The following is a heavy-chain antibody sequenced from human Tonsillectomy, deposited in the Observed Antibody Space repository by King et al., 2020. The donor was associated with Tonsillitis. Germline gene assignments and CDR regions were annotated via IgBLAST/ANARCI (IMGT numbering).Heavy chain of an antibody. V-gene: IGHV3-9*01. CDR2: MNWNGASI. J-gene: IGHJ4*02. CDR3: AKGDSSWYHGSIDY. CDR1: GIIFDDYA. D-gene: IGHD6-13*01. Sequence: VQLVETGGGLVQPGRSLRLSCVASGIIFDDYAMHWVRQASGKGLEWVSGMNWNGASIGYADSVKGRFTISRDNANNSLYLKMDSLTAEDTAFDYCAKGDSSWYHGSIDYWGQGILV.